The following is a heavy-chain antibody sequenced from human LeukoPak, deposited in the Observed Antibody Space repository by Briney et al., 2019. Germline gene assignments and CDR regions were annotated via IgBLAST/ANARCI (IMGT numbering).Heavy chain of an antibody. CDR2: IKQDGSEK. J-gene: IGHJ4*02. CDR3: AREGPHYYDSSGSLDY. V-gene: IGHV3-7*01. Sequence: GGSLRLSCAASGFTFSSYWMSWVRQAPGKGLEWVANIKQDGSEKYYVDSVKGRFTISRDNAKNSLYLQMNSLRAEDTAVYYCAREGPHYYDSSGSLDYWGQGTLVTVSS. D-gene: IGHD3-22*01. CDR1: GFTFSSYW.